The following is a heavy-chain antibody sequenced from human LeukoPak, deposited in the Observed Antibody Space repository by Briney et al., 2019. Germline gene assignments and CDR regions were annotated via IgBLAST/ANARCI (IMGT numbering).Heavy chain of an antibody. V-gene: IGHV4-4*07. Sequence: SETLSLTRVGCGRSFSGYFWTWLGQPAARGRDGIGRIYNSWCTTYNPPLKSRVTIQVDTSKSQFSLNLVSVTAGGTAVDYCTKDTGTTGGVLFDPWGQGTLVTVSS. D-gene: IGHD4-17*01. J-gene: IGHJ5*02. CDR3: TKDTGTTGGVLFDP. CDR1: GRSFSGYF. CDR2: IYNSWCT.